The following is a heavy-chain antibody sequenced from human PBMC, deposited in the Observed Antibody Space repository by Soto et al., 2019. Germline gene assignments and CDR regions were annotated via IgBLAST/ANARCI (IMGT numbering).Heavy chain of an antibody. CDR1: GDSISSGGYS. CDR3: AKCITALGPIDY. Sequence: PSETLSLTCVVSGDSISSGGYSWTWIRQPPGKGLEWIGYINYSGSTNYNPSLKSRVTMSVDKSKNQFSLKLSSVTAADTAVYYCAKCITALGPIDYWGQGTLVTVSS. V-gene: IGHV4-61*05. D-gene: IGHD6-6*01. J-gene: IGHJ4*02. CDR2: INYSGST.